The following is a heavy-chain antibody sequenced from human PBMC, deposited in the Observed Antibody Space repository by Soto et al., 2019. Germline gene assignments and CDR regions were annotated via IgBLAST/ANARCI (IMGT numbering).Heavy chain of an antibody. CDR3: ARGTI. Sequence: EVQVVESXXGXXXXXXXLRLSCVVSGFTFSSYWMHWVRQAPGKGLVCVSWINGDGSRTENADSVKGRFTISRDNAKNMLYLQMNSLRDEDTAVYYCARGTIRGQGPLVTVSS. V-gene: IGHV3-74*01. J-gene: IGHJ4*02. CDR1: GFTFSSYW. D-gene: IGHD3-3*01. CDR2: INGDGSRT.